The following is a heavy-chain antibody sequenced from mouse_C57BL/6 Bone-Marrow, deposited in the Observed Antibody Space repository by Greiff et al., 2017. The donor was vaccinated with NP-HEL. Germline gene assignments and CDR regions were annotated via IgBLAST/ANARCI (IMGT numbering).Heavy chain of an antibody. V-gene: IGHV5-4*01. CDR2: ISDGGSYT. Sequence: EVHLVESGGGLVKPGGSLKLSCAASGFTFRSYAMSWVRQTPDKRLAWVATISDGGSYTYYPDNVKGRFTISRDNAKNNLYLQMSHLKSEDTAMYYCARGAWFAYWGQGTLVTVSA. J-gene: IGHJ3*01. CDR3: ARGAWFAY. CDR1: GFTFRSYA.